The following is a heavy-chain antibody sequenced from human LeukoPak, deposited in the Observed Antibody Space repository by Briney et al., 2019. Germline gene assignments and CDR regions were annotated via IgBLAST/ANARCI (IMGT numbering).Heavy chain of an antibody. CDR3: ARLGYSYGDFDY. Sequence: SETLSLTCTVSGGSISSYYWSWIRQPPGKGRGWVWYIYYSGSTNYNPCLKSRVTISVDTSKNQFSLKLSSVTAADTAVYYCARLGYSYGDFDYWGQGTLVTVSS. CDR2: IYYSGST. J-gene: IGHJ4*02. V-gene: IGHV4-59*01. D-gene: IGHD5-18*01. CDR1: GGSISSYY.